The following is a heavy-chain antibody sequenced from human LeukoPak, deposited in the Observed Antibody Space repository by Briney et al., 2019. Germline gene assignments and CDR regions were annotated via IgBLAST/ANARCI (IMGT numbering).Heavy chain of an antibody. CDR3: ARGGIVPGATADAFEI. CDR2: INPNSGGT. Sequence: ASVKVSCKASGYTFTGYYVDWVRQAPGQGLEWVGWINPNSGGTNYAKKFQGRVTMTRDTSISIVYMELSRLKSDDTVLYYCARGGIVPGATADAFEIWGQGTTVTVSS. V-gene: IGHV1-2*02. J-gene: IGHJ3*02. CDR1: GYTFTGYY. D-gene: IGHD2-2*01.